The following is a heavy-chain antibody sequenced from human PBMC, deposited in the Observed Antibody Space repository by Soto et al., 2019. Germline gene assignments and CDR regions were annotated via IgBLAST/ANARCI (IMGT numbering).Heavy chain of an antibody. Sequence: ASVKVSCKASGYTFTSYDINWVRQATEQGLEWMGWMNPNSGNTGYAQKFQGRVTMTRNTSISTAYMELSSLRSEDTAVYYCASFYDFWSGSRYYYMDVWGKGTTVTVSS. V-gene: IGHV1-8*01. D-gene: IGHD3-3*01. CDR1: GYTFTSYD. CDR3: ASFYDFWSGSRYYYMDV. CDR2: MNPNSGNT. J-gene: IGHJ6*03.